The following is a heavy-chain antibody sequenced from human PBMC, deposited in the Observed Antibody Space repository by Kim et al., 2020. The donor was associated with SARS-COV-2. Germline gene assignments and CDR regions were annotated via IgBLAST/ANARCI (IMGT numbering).Heavy chain of an antibody. D-gene: IGHD3-22*01. V-gene: IGHV3-9*01. CDR1: GFTFDDYA. Sequence: GGSLRLSCAASGFTFDDYAMHWVRQAPGKGLEWVSGISWNSGSIGYADSVKGRFTISRDNAKNSLYLQMNSLRAEDTALYYCAKDTHYYDSSGYYYFDYWGQGTLVTVSS. CDR2: ISWNSGSI. J-gene: IGHJ4*02. CDR3: AKDTHYYDSSGYYYFDY.